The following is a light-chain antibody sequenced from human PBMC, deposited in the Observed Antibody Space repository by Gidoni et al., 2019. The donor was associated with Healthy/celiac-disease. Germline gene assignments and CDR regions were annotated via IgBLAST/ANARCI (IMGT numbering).Light chain of an antibody. CDR3: CSYAGSSTYV. J-gene: IGLJ1*01. CDR1: SSDVGSYNL. V-gene: IGLV2-23*01. Sequence: QSALTQPASVSGSPGQSITNSCTGISSDVGSYNLVSWYQQHPGKAPKLMIYEGSKRPSGVSNRFSGSKSGNTASLTISGLQAEDEADYYCCSYAGSSTYVFGTGTKVTVL. CDR2: EGS.